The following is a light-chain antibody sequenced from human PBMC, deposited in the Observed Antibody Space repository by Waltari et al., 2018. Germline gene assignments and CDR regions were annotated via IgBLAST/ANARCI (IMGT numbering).Light chain of an antibody. Sequence: QSALTQPASVSGSPGPSITIPCTGTSSDIGDSNYVSCYQQHPGKAPKLMIYDVNNRPSGVSNRFSGSKSGNTASLTVSGLQAEDEADYYCSSYTSTSTLVVFGGGTKLTVL. CDR2: DVN. CDR1: SSDIGDSNY. CDR3: SSYTSTSTLVV. V-gene: IGLV2-14*03. J-gene: IGLJ3*02.